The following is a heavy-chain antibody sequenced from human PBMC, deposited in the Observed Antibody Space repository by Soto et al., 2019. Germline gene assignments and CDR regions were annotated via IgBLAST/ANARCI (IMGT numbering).Heavy chain of an antibody. CDR1: GGTFSSYA. CDR3: ARDPHEFWTSYWFDP. Sequence: SVKVSCKASGGTFSSYAISWVRQAPGQGLEWMGGIIPIFGTANYAQKFQGRVTMTTDTSTSTAYMELRSLRSDDTAIYYCARDPHEFWTSYWFDPWGQGTPVTVSS. J-gene: IGHJ5*02. D-gene: IGHD3-3*01. V-gene: IGHV1-69*05. CDR2: IIPIFGTA.